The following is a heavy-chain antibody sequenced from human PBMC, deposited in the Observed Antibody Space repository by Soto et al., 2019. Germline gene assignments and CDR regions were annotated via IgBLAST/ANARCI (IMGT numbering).Heavy chain of an antibody. J-gene: IGHJ5*02. D-gene: IGHD3-10*01. V-gene: IGHV1-69*13. Sequence: GASVKVSCKASGGTFSSYAISWVRQAPGQGLEWMGGIIPIFGTANYAQKFQGRVTITADESTSTAYMELSSLRSEDTAVYYCAARKEYYYGSRSSENWFDPWGQGTLVTVSS. CDR2: IIPIFGTA. CDR1: GGTFSSYA. CDR3: AARKEYYYGSRSSENWFDP.